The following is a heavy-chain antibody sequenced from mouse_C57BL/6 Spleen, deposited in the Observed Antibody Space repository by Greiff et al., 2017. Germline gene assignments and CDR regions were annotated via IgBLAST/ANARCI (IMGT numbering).Heavy chain of an antibody. CDR1: GYTFTDYE. D-gene: IGHD2-3*01. CDR2: IDPETGGT. V-gene: IGHV1-15*01. J-gene: IGHJ4*01. Sequence: QVQLQQSGAELVRPGASVTLSCKASGYTFTDYEMHWVKQTPVHGLEWIGAIDPETGGTDYNQKFKGKAILTADKSSSTAYMELRSLTSEASAVYYCTREGEEDGYYYAMDYWGQGTSVTVSS. CDR3: TREGEEDGYYYAMDY.